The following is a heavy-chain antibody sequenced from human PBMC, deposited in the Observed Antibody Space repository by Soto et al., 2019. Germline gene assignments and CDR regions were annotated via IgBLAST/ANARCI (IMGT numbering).Heavy chain of an antibody. CDR1: GFTFSSYS. CDR2: ISSSSSYI. J-gene: IGHJ3*02. D-gene: IGHD3-16*02. V-gene: IGHV3-21*01. CDR3: ARARYDYVWGSYRGDAFDI. Sequence: EVQLVESGGGLVKPGGSLRLSCAASGFTFSSYSMNWVRQAPGKGLEWVSSISSSSSYIYYADPVKGRFTISRDNAKNSLYLQMNSLRAEDTAVYYCARARYDYVWGSYRGDAFDIWGQGTMVTVSS.